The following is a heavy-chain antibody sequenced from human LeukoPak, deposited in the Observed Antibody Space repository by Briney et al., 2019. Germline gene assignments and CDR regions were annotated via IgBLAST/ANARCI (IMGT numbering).Heavy chain of an antibody. CDR1: RGSLSSYY. J-gene: IGHJ4*02. Sequence: PSETLSLTCTLSRGSLSSYYRSCIRQPPGKGLEWIGYIYYSGSTNYNPSLKSRVTISVDTSKNQFSLKLSSVTAADTAVDYSERVRGYRDGYNHPFDYWGQGTLVTVSS. CDR3: ERVRGYRDGYNHPFDY. CDR2: IYYSGST. D-gene: IGHD5-24*01. V-gene: IGHV4-59*01.